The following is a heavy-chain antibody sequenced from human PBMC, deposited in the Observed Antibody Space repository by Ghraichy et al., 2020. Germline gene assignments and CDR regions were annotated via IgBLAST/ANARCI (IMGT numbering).Heavy chain of an antibody. V-gene: IGHV1-18*01. J-gene: IGHJ3*02. CDR2: ISAYNGNT. Sequence: ASVKVSCKASGYTFTSYGISWVRQAPGQGLEWMGWISAYNGNTNYAQKLQGRVTMTTDTSTSTAYMELRSLRSDDTAVYYCARDSREGSRSFAGYCSGGSCYKNSNDAFDIWGQGTMVTVSS. CDR3: ARDSREGSRSFAGYCSGGSCYKNSNDAFDI. D-gene: IGHD2-15*01. CDR1: GYTFTSYG.